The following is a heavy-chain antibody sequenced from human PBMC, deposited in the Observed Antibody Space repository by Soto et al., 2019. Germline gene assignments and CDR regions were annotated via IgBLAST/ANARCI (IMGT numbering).Heavy chain of an antibody. J-gene: IGHJ3*01. CDR3: AKQHSDLVIGAFDV. D-gene: IGHD4-4*01. CDR2: ISYDGTYQ. Sequence: LRLSCAASGFMFSSFGIHWVRQAPGRGLEWVAVISYDGTYQYYDDSVKGRFTISRDNFGNTVALQMNSLRPEDTAVYYCAKQHSDLVIGAFDVWGPGAVVTVSS. V-gene: IGHV3-30*18. CDR1: GFMFSSFG.